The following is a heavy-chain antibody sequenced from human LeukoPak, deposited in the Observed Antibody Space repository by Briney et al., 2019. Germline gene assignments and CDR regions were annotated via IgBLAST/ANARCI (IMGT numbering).Heavy chain of an antibody. D-gene: IGHD5-12*01. CDR2: ISSSSSYI. CDR1: GFTFSSYS. Sequence: GGSLRLSCAASGFTFSSYSMNWVRQAPGKGLEWVSSISSSSSYIYYADSVKGRFTISRDNAKNSLYLQMNSLRAEDTAVYYCASEPYSGYDYFDYWGQGTLVTVSS. CDR3: ASEPYSGYDYFDY. J-gene: IGHJ4*02. V-gene: IGHV3-21*01.